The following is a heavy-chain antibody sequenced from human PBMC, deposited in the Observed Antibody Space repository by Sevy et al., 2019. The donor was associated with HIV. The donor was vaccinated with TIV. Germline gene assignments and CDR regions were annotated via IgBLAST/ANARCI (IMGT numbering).Heavy chain of an antibody. V-gene: IGHV3-21*04. CDR1: GFTFRTYS. J-gene: IGHJ4*02. Sequence: GGSLRLSCAASGFTFRTYSMNWVRQAPGKGLEWLSSISDDSRYIYYSDSVKGRFTISRANTKNILYLQINNLRVEDTAIYYCARDFTIFGVVSGIDYWGQGNLVTVSS. CDR3: ARDFTIFGVVSGIDY. D-gene: IGHD3-3*01. CDR2: ISDDSRYI.